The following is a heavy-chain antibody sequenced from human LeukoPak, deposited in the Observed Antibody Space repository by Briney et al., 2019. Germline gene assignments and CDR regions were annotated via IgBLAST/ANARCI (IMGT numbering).Heavy chain of an antibody. Sequence: LETLSLTCAVYGGSFSGYYWSWIRQPPGKGLEWIGEINHSGSTNYNPSLKSRVTISVDTSKNQFSLKLSSVTAADTAVYYCARRGVVPAAFDPWGQGTLVTVSS. CDR3: ARRGVVPAAFDP. CDR1: GGSFSGYY. V-gene: IGHV4-34*01. D-gene: IGHD2-2*01. CDR2: INHSGST. J-gene: IGHJ5*02.